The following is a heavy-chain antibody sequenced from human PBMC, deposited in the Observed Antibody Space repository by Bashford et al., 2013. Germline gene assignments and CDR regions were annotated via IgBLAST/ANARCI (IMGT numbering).Heavy chain of an antibody. J-gene: IGHJ5*02. D-gene: IGHD5-18*01. CDR2: INPSGGST. CDR3: ARSVDTSVPTVSVYHWFDP. CDR1: GYTFIRYY. V-gene: IGHV1-46*01. Sequence: ASVKVSCKASGYTFIRYYMHWVRQAPGQGLEWMGIINPSGGSTSYAQKFQGRVTVTRDTSTSTVYMELSSLRSEDTAVYYCARSVDTSVPTVSVYHWFDPWGQGTLVTVSS.